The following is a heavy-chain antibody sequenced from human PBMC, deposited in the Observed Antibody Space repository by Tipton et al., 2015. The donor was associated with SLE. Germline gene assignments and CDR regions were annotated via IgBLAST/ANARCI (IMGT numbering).Heavy chain of an antibody. CDR3: ARGGGSYYDY. V-gene: IGHV4-4*08. CDR1: GGSISSYY. J-gene: IGHJ4*02. D-gene: IGHD1-26*01. Sequence: TLSLTCTVSGGSISSYYWSWIRQPPGKGLEWIGYIYSSGSTNYNPSLKSRVTISVDTSKNQFSLKVRSVTAADTAVYYCARGGGSYYDYWGQGRLVTVSS. CDR2: IYSSGST.